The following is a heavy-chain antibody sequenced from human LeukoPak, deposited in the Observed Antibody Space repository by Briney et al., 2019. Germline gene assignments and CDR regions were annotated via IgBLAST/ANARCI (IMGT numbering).Heavy chain of an antibody. CDR3: ARAQLTYYYGSGILDY. J-gene: IGHJ4*02. Sequence: SETLSLTCTVSGGSISSYYWSWIRQPPGKGLEWIGYIYYSGSTNYNPSLKSRVTISVDTSKNQFSLKLGSVTAADTAVYYCARAQLTYYYGSGILDYWGQGTLVTVSS. CDR1: GGSISSYY. D-gene: IGHD3-10*01. CDR2: IYYSGST. V-gene: IGHV4-59*01.